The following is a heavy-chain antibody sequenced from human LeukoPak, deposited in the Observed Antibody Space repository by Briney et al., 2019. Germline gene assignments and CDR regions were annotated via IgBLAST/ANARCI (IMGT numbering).Heavy chain of an antibody. CDR2: ISSSSSYI. J-gene: IGHJ4*02. Sequence: GGSLRLSCAASGFILSSYSMNWVRQAPGKGLEWVSSISSSSSYIYYADSVKGRFTIPRDNAKNSLYLQMNSLRAEDTAVYYCARPFGYFDWLLDYWGQGTLVTVSS. V-gene: IGHV3-21*01. CDR3: ARPFGYFDWLLDY. CDR1: GFILSSYS. D-gene: IGHD3-9*01.